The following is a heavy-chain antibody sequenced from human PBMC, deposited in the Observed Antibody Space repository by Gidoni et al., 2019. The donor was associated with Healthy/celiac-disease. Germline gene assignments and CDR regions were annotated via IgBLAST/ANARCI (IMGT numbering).Heavy chain of an antibody. CDR2: INHSGST. J-gene: IGHJ4*02. Sequence: QVQLQQWGAGLLTPSETLSLTCAAYGGSFSGYYWSWIRQPPGKGLEWIGEINHSGSTNYNPSLKSRVTISVDTSKNQFSLKLSSVTAADTAVYYCARVRGYYGSGSYDYWGQGTLVTVSS. D-gene: IGHD3-10*01. V-gene: IGHV4-34*01. CDR1: GGSFSGYY. CDR3: ARVRGYYGSGSYDY.